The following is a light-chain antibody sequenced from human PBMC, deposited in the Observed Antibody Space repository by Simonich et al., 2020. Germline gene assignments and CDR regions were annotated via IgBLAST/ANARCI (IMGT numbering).Light chain of an antibody. V-gene: IGLV2-14*03. CDR3: SSYAGSNNFEV. Sequence: QSALTQPGSVSGSPGQSITISCTGTSSDVGGYNYVSWYQQHPGKAPKLMIYDVSNRPDGVSNRFSGSKSGNTASLTISGLQAEDEADYYCSSYAGSNNFEVFGGGTKLTVL. CDR2: DVS. J-gene: IGLJ3*02. CDR1: SSDVGGYNY.